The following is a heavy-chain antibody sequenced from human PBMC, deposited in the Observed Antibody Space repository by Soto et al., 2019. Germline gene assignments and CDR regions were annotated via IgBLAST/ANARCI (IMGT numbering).Heavy chain of an antibody. V-gene: IGHV4-34*01. CDR3: AGLRGYYYYIDV. Sequence: QVQLQQWGAGLLKPSETLSLTCAVHGASSGTYYWTWIRQPPGKGLEWIGEINDSGSANHNPSLKSRVILSVDTSKNQFSLRLNSVTAADTAVYYCAGLRGYYYYIDVWGKGTTVTVSS. CDR1: GASSGTYY. J-gene: IGHJ6*03. D-gene: IGHD3-10*01. CDR2: INDSGSA.